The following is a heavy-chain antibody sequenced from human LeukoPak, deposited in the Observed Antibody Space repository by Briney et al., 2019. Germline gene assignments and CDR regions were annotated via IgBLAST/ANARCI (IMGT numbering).Heavy chain of an antibody. V-gene: IGHV3-30*02. Sequence: PGGSLRLSCAASGFTFSSYGMHWVRQAPGKGLEWVAVIWYDGSNKYYADSVKGRFTISRDNSKNTLYLQMNSLRAEDTAVYYCALDYGAPNGGYWGQGTLVTVSS. J-gene: IGHJ4*02. CDR2: IWYDGSNK. D-gene: IGHD4-17*01. CDR1: GFTFSSYG. CDR3: ALDYGAPNGGY.